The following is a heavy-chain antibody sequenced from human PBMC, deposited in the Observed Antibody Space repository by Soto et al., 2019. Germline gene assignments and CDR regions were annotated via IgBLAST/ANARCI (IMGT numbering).Heavy chain of an antibody. CDR2: MNPNSGNT. V-gene: IGHV1-8*01. D-gene: IGHD2-15*01. CDR1: GYTFTSYD. CDR3: ARASLGYCSGGSCSGGEDDAFDI. Sequence: ASVKVSSKASGYTFTSYDINWLRQATGQGREWMGWMNPNSGNTGYAKKFQGRVTMTRNTSISTAYMELSSLRSEDTAVYYCARASLGYCSGGSCSGGEDDAFDIWGQGTMVTVSS. J-gene: IGHJ3*02.